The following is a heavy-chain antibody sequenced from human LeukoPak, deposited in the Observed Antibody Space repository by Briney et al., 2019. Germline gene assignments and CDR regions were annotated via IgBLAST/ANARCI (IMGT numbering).Heavy chain of an antibody. CDR3: ARDASGYFHYYYMDV. D-gene: IGHD3-3*01. J-gene: IGHJ6*03. V-gene: IGHV3-21*01. CDR1: GFTFSDYS. CDR2: ISTVSTYT. Sequence: GGSLRLTCAASGFTFSDYSINWVRQAPGKGLEWVSSISTVSTYTNYADSVRGRCSISGDNAKGLLYLQMSNLRDEDTGVYYCARDASGYFHYYYMDVWGKGTTVTVSS.